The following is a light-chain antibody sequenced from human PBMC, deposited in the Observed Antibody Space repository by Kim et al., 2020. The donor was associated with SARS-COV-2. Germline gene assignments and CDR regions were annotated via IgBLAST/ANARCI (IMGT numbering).Light chain of an antibody. V-gene: IGKV3-20*01. J-gene: IGKJ5*01. CDR1: QRVTSNY. Sequence: PGERATLACRASQRVTSNYLASYQKRPGQAPRNLIYGASIRATCIPDRFSGSGSGTDFTLIISRVEPEDFAVYYCQEYGSSPRVTFCQGTRLEIK. CDR3: QEYGSSPRVT. CDR2: GAS.